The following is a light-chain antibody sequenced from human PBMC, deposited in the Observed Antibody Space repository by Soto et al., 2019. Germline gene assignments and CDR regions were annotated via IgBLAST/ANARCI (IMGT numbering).Light chain of an antibody. V-gene: IGKV3-20*01. CDR1: QSIRSNY. J-gene: IGKJ5*01. Sequence: ENVLTQSPGTLSLSPGDRATLSCRASQSIRSNYLAWYRQKPGQAPRLLIYGASTRATGIPDRFSGSGSGTDFTLIISRLEPEDFAVYYCQQYGSSPSTFGQGTRLEIK. CDR3: QQYGSSPST. CDR2: GAS.